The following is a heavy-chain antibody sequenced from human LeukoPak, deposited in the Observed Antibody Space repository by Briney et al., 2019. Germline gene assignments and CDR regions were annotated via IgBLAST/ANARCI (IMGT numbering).Heavy chain of an antibody. CDR3: ARGKVKVRGATPPNCFDP. CDR2: MNPNSGNT. V-gene: IGHV1-8*01. J-gene: IGHJ5*02. D-gene: IGHD3-10*01. Sequence: ASVKVSCKASGYTFTSYDINWVRQATGQGLEWMGWMNPNSGNTGYAQKFQGRVTMTRNTSISTAYMELSSLRSEDTAVYYCARGKVKVRGATPPNCFDPGVQGTLVTVSS. CDR1: GYTFTSYD.